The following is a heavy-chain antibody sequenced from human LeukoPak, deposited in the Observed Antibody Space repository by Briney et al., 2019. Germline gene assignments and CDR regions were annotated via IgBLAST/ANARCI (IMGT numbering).Heavy chain of an antibody. V-gene: IGHV4-59*02. CDR2: IYYSGNT. D-gene: IGHD2-15*01. Sequence: SETLSLTCTVSGGSVSTYYWNWIRQPPGKGLEWIGYIYYSGNTNYNPSLKSRLTISVDTSNNQFSLKLSSVTAADTAVYYCASTSGYCSGGNCYSAFDYWGQGTLVTVSS. CDR3: ASTSGYCSGGNCYSAFDY. J-gene: IGHJ4*02. CDR1: GGSVSTYY.